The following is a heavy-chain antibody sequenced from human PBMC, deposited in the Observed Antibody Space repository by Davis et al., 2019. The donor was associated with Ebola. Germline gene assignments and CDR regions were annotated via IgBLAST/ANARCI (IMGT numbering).Heavy chain of an antibody. D-gene: IGHD4-23*01. CDR1: GYTFTSYY. V-gene: IGHV1-46*01. CDR2: INPIGGGST. CDR3: ARGTVVHLDAFDM. J-gene: IGHJ3*02. Sequence: SVTVSCMASGYTFTSYYMHWVRQAPGQGLEWMGIINPIGGGSTSYAQKFQGRVTMTRDTSTSTVYMELSSLRSEDTAVYYCARGTVVHLDAFDMWGQGTMVTVSS.